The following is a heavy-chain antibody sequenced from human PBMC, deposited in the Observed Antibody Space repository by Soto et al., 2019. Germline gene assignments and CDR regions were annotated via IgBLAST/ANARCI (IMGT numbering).Heavy chain of an antibody. CDR2: VYSTGGT. J-gene: IGHJ6*02. CDR3: ARDLSGTGLDI. CDR1: GDSIGRFY. V-gene: IGHV4-4*07. Sequence: PSETLSLTXNVSGDSIGRFYWSWIRQSAEKGLEWIGRVYSTGGTAYNPALKGRVTISLDRSNNHVSLEMNSVTAADTAVYFCARDLSGTGLDIWGRGTRVTVSS. D-gene: IGHD1-26*01.